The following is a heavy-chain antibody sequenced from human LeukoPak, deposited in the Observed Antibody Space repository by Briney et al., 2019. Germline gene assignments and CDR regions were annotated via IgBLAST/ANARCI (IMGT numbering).Heavy chain of an antibody. CDR1: GFTFSDYY. V-gene: IGHV3-11*01. Sequence: GGSLRLSCAASGFTFSDYYMSWIRQAPGKGLEWVSYISSSGSTIYYADSVKGRFTISRDNAKNSLYLQMNSLRAEDTAVYYCARRYRSSTSCYLYFDYWGQGTLVTVSS. CDR2: ISSSGSTI. D-gene: IGHD2-2*01. J-gene: IGHJ4*02. CDR3: ARRYRSSTSCYLYFDY.